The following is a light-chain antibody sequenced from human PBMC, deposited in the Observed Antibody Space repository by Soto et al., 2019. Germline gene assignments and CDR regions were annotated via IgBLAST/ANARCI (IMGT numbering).Light chain of an antibody. CDR1: QDIKTY. J-gene: IGKJ3*01. CDR3: QHLNNYPPFA. Sequence: IQLTQSPSSLSASVGDRVSITCRASQDIKTYLAWYQQKQGKAPKLLISGTFTLQSGVPSRFNGSGSGTDFTLTISRLQTEDFATYYGQHLNNYPPFAFGPGTKV. CDR2: GTF. V-gene: IGKV1-9*01.